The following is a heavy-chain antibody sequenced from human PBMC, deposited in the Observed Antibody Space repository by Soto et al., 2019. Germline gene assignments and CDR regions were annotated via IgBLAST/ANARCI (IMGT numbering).Heavy chain of an antibody. D-gene: IGHD3-10*01. CDR2: IYHSGST. Sequence: PSETLSLTCAVSGGSISSGGYSWSWIRQPPGKGLEWIGYIYHSGSTYYNPSLKSRVTISVDSSKNQFSLKLSSVTAADTAVYYCARGVRGVIISASWFDPWGQGTLVTVSS. CDR3: ARGVRGVIISASWFDP. CDR1: GGSISSGGYS. V-gene: IGHV4-30-2*01. J-gene: IGHJ5*02.